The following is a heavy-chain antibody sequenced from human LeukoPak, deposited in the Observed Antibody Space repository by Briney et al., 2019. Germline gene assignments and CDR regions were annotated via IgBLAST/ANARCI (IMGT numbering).Heavy chain of an antibody. J-gene: IGHJ4*02. CDR3: ARERYESGIDY. D-gene: IGHD3-3*01. Sequence: GSLRLSCAASGLIVSSTSLTWVRQAPGKGLEWVSLIHSDGTTYYADSVKGRFTISRDNSKNTLYLQMNSLRTEDTAVYYCARERYESGIDYWGQGTLVTVSS. V-gene: IGHV3-53*01. CDR1: GLIVSSTS. CDR2: IHSDGTT.